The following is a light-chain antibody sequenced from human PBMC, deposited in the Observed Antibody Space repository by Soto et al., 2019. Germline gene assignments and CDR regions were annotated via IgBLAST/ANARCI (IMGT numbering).Light chain of an antibody. V-gene: IGKV1-5*03. CDR2: KSS. CDR3: QQFNTSPWT. CDR1: QSVSIW. Sequence: DIQMTQSPSTLSASEGYRVTISSRASQSVSIWLAWYQQKTGRAPKLLIYKSSILESGVPSRFRGSGSGTEFTLTISRLQPDDFETYYCQQFNTSPWTFGQGTKVDIK. J-gene: IGKJ1*01.